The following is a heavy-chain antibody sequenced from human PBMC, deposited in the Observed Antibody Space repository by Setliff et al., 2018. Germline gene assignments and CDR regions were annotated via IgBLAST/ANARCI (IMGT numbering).Heavy chain of an antibody. V-gene: IGHV4-4*07. CDR2: VYSDGET. J-gene: IGHJ4*02. D-gene: IGHD3-10*01. CDR1: GGFIYDHY. Sequence: PSETLSLTCTVSGGFIYDHYWTWIRQPAGKGLQWIGRVYSDGETDYSPSLKSRVTLSIDTSKNQFSLKLSSVTAADAALYYCAASRAYTGAVEEWFLPKTFDFWGQGSPVTVSS. CDR3: AASRAYTGAVEEWFLPKTFDF.